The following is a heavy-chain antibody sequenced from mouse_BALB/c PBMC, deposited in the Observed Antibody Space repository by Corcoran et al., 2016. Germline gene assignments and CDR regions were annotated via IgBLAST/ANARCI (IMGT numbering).Heavy chain of an antibody. CDR3: ASQGFDY. V-gene: IGHV1-84*02. J-gene: IGHJ2*01. CDR2: IYPGSGNT. CDR1: GYTFTDYY. Sequence: QIQLQQSGPELVKPGASVKISCKASGYTFTDYYINWVKQKPGQGVEWIGWIYPGSGNTKYNEKFKGKATLTVDTSSSTAYMQLSSLTSEDTAVYFCASQGFDYWGQGTTLTVSS.